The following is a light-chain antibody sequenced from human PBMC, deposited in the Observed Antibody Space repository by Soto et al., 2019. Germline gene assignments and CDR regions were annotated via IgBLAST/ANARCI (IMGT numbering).Light chain of an antibody. Sequence: DIQMTQSPSTLSASVGDRVTITCRASQSVSTWLAWYQQKPGKAPKLLIYKASSLESGVPSRFSGSGSGTEFTLTISSLQSEDFALYYCQQYNNWPPVTFGQGTRLEI. CDR2: KAS. J-gene: IGKJ5*01. CDR1: QSVSTW. CDR3: QQYNNWPPVT. V-gene: IGKV1-5*03.